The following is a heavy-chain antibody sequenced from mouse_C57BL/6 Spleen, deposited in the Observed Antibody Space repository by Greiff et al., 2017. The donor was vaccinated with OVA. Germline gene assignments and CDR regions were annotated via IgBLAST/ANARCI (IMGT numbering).Heavy chain of an antibody. V-gene: IGHV6-6*01. Sequence: EVKVVESGGGLVQPGGSMKLSCAASGFTFSDAWMDWVRQSPEKGLEWVAEIRNKANNHATYYAESVKGRFTISRDDSKSSVYLQMNSLRAEDTGIYYCTRRGYDGAWFAYWGQGTLVTVSA. CDR1: GFTFSDAW. CDR3: TRRGYDGAWFAY. J-gene: IGHJ3*01. CDR2: IRNKANNHAT. D-gene: IGHD2-2*01.